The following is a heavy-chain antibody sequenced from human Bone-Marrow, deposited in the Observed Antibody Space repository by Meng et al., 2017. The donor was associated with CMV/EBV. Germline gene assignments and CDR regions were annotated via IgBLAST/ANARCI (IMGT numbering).Heavy chain of an antibody. CDR1: GFTFDNYD. V-gene: IGHV3-13*01. D-gene: IGHD3-3*01. Sequence: GGSLRLSCAASGFTFDNYDMHWVRQAPGKGLEWVSSIDVSDETYYLGAVEGRFTISRESAKNSLDLQMNNMIVGDTAVYYCARGRLYDSSSGYSHHENIDLWGQGTTVTVSS. CDR2: IDVSDET. CDR3: ARGRLYDSSSGYSHHENIDL. J-gene: IGHJ6*02.